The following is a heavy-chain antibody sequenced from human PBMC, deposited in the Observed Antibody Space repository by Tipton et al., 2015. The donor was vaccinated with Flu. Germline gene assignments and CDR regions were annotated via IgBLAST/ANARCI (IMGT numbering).Heavy chain of an antibody. CDR3: ARRDYSNYVSDPKNWFDP. D-gene: IGHD4-11*01. Sequence: TLSLTRNVSGGSISSSGDYWGWIRQPPGKGLEWIGTIYSSGDTYFNPSLRSRVTISVDTSKHQFSLRLSSVTAADTAVYYCARRDYSNYVSDPKNWFDPWGQGTLVTVSS. CDR2: IYSSGDT. CDR1: GGSISSSGDY. V-gene: IGHV4-39*01. J-gene: IGHJ5*02.